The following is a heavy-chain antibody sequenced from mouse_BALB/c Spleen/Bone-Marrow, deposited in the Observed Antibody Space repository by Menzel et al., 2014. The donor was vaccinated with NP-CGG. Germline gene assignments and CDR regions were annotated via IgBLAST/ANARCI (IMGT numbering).Heavy chain of an antibody. CDR3: ARGTNWDGEGYYYAMDY. J-gene: IGHJ4*01. D-gene: IGHD4-1*01. CDR1: DSEVFPVAY. V-gene: IGHV15-2*02. CDR2: ILPSIGRT. Sequence: SGSELRSPGSSVKLSCKDFDSEVFPVAYMSWVRQKPGHGFEWIGDILPSIGRTIYGEKFDDKATLDADTVSNTAYLELNSLTSEDSAIYYCARGTNWDGEGYYYAMDYWGQGTSVTVSS.